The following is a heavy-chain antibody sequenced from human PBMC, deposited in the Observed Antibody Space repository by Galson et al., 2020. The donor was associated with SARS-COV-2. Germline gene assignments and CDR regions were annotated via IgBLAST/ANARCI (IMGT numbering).Heavy chain of an antibody. D-gene: IGHD3-22*01. CDR3: ARSSEGYYYDSSGYYYPPNYYYYGMDV. Sequence: SGPTLVKPTQTLTLTCTFSGFSLSTSGMCVSLIRQPPGKALEWLALIVWDDDKYYSTSLKTRLTISKDTSKNQVVLTMTNMDPVDTATYYCARSSEGYYYDSSGYYYPPNYYYYGMDVWGQGTTVTVSS. CDR2: IVWDDDK. CDR1: GFSLSTSGMC. J-gene: IGHJ6*02. V-gene: IGHV2-70*01.